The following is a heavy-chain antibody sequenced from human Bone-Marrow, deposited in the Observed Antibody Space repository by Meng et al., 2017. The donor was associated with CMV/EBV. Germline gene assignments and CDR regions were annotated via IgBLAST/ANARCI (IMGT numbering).Heavy chain of an antibody. Sequence: GESLKISCAASGFTLSPFSMNWVRQAPGKGLEWVSSISSSSSYIYYADSVKGRFTISRDNAKNSLYLQMNSLRAEDTAVYYCARVGGIREFDYWGQGTLVTVSS. J-gene: IGHJ4*02. CDR1: GFTLSPFS. CDR3: ARVGGIREFDY. D-gene: IGHD6-13*01. V-gene: IGHV3-21*01. CDR2: ISSSSSYI.